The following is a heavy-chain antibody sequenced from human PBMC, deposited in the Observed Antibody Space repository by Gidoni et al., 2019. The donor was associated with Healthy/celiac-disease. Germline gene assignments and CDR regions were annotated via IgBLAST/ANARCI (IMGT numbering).Heavy chain of an antibody. D-gene: IGHD2-2*01. CDR1: GGSFSGSD. CDR2: INHSGST. V-gene: IGHV4-34*01. J-gene: IGHJ6*02. Sequence: QVQLQQWGAGLLKPSETLSLTCAVYGGSFSGSDWSWIRQPPGKGLEWIGEINHSGSTNYNPSLKSRVTISVDTSKNQFSLKLSSVTAADTAVYYCARGNIVVVPAARYYYGMDVWGQGTTVTVSS. CDR3: ARGNIVVVPAARYYYGMDV.